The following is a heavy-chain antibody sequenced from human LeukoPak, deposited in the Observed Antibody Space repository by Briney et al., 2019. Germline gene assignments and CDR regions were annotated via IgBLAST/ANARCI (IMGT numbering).Heavy chain of an antibody. V-gene: IGHV1-2*02. Sequence: ASVKVSCKASGYTFTGYYMHWVRQAPGQGLEWMGWINPNSGGTNYAQKFQGRVTMTRDTSISTAYMELSRLRSDDTAVYYCARGRDGYNLGAFDIWGQGTKVTVSS. CDR1: GYTFTGYY. CDR2: INPNSGGT. D-gene: IGHD5-24*01. CDR3: ARGRDGYNLGAFDI. J-gene: IGHJ3*02.